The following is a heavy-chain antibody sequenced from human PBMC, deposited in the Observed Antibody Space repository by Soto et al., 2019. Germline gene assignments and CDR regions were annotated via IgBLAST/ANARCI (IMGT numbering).Heavy chain of an antibody. CDR1: GFTFSSYG. V-gene: IGHV3-33*01. CDR3: ARETGYSWGSGEVDY. CDR2: IWYDGSNK. J-gene: IGHJ4*02. Sequence: QVQLVESGGGVVQPGRSLRLSCAASGFTFSSYGMHWVRQAPGKGLEWVAVIWYDGSNKYYADSVKGRFTISRDNSKNTLYLQMNSLRAEDTAVYYCARETGYSWGSGEVDYWGQGTLVTVSS. D-gene: IGHD5-18*01.